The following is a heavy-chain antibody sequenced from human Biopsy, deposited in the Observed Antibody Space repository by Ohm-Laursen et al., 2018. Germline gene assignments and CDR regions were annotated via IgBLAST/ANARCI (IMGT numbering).Heavy chain of an antibody. CDR2: MNPDSGNT. V-gene: IGHV1-8*02. D-gene: IGHD3-10*01. CDR3: ARADPPLFYYGSGSSNWFDP. Sequence: ASVKVSCKASGYTFTGYYMHWVRQATGQGLEWMGWMNPDSGNTGYAQNFQGRVTMTRNTSISTAYMELNSLRSEGTAVYFCARADPPLFYYGSGSSNWFDPWGQGTLVTVSS. CDR1: GYTFTGYY. J-gene: IGHJ5*02.